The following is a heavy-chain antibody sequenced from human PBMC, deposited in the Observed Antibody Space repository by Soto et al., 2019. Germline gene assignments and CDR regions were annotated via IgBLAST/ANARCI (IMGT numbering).Heavy chain of an antibody. CDR3: SGGYIYDSGSYLNY. J-gene: IGHJ4*02. D-gene: IGHD3-10*01. CDR1: GGSFSGYY. Sequence: QVQLQQWGAGLLKPSETLSLTCAVYGGSFSGYYWSWIRQPPGKGLEWIGEINHSGSANYNPSLKSRFTISVHTSKNQLSLKVSSVTAADTALYYCSGGYIYDSGSYLNYWGQGDLVTVSS. V-gene: IGHV4-34*01. CDR2: INHSGSA.